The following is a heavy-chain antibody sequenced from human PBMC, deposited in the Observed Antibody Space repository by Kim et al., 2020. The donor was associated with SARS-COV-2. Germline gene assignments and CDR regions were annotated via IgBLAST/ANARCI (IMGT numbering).Heavy chain of an antibody. CDR2: VYYSGST. CDR1: GGSISRNNYY. D-gene: IGHD3-16*01. CDR3: PGGVQNYGMDV. Sequence: SETLSLTCTVSGGSISRNNYYWGWIRQPPGKGLEWIGSVYYSGSTYYNSSLKSRVTISVDTSKNQFSLKLSSVTAADTAVCYCPGGVQNYGMDVWGQGTTVTVSS. J-gene: IGHJ6*02. V-gene: IGHV4-39*01.